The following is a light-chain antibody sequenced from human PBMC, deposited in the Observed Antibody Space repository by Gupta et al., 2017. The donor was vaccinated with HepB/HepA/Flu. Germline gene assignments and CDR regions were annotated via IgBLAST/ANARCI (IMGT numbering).Light chain of an antibody. V-gene: IGLV3-1*01. Sequence: SYELTQPPSVSVSPGQTASITCSGNKLGDKFVSWYQQKPGQSPVLVIYEDNRRPAGIPERFSGSNSGTTATITIRGTQAMDEADYYCQALDSSTYVFGSGTKVTVL. CDR1: KLGDKF. CDR2: EDN. J-gene: IGLJ1*01. CDR3: QALDSSTYV.